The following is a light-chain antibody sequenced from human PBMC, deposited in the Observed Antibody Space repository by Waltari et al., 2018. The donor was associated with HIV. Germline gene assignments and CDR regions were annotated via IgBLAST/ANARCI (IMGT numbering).Light chain of an antibody. J-gene: IGKJ1*01. CDR1: QGIT. CDR3: QNYNSAPRT. V-gene: IGKV1-27*01. Sequence: DIQMTQSPASLSASVGDRVTITCRASQGITWYQQKPGKVPKLLIYAAGTLQSGVPSRFSGSGSGTDFTLTISSLQPEDVATYYCQNYNSAPRTFGQGTKVEIK. CDR2: AAG.